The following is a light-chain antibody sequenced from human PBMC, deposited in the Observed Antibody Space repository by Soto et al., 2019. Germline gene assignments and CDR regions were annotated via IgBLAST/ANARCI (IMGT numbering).Light chain of an antibody. CDR3: QSADSSLSGWV. CDR1: RSNIGAGYD. J-gene: IGLJ2*01. Sequence: QPVLTQPPSVSGAPGQRLTISCTGSRSNIGAGYDVHWYQHLQGAAPKLLIYGDNNRPSGVPDRFSGSKSGTSASLAITGVQDEDEADYYCQSADSSLSGWVFGGGTKLTFL. V-gene: IGLV1-40*01. CDR2: GDN.